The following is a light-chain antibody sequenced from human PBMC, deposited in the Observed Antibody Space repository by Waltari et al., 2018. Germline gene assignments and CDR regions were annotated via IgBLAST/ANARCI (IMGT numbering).Light chain of an antibody. CDR2: QAS. CDR1: QDITTW. V-gene: IGKV1-5*03. Sequence: DIQITQAPSTLSAAVGDRVLITCRASQDITTWLSWFPQKPGKAPKLLIYQASTLQSGVPSRLSGSKSGTEFNLTISSLQPDDFATYYCQQCKNSRTFGHGTRVEVK. CDR3: QQCKNSRT. J-gene: IGKJ1*01.